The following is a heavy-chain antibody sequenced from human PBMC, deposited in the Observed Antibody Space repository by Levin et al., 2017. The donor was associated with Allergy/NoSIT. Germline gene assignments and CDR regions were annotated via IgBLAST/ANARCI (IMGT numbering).Heavy chain of an antibody. D-gene: IGHD3-3*01. CDR2: ISAYNGNT. V-gene: IGHV1-18*01. CDR3: ARDSSRGDYYDFWSGYYSQIYYGMDV. Sequence: ASVKVSCKASGYTFTSYGISWVRQAPGQGLEWMGWISAYNGNTNYAQKLQGRVTMTTDTSTSTAYMELRSLRSDDTAVYYCARDSSRGDYYDFWSGYYSQIYYGMDVWGQGTTVTVSS. CDR1: GYTFTSYG. J-gene: IGHJ6*02.